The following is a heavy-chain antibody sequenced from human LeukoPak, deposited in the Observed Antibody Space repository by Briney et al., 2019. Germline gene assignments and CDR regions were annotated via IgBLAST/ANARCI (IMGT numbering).Heavy chain of an antibody. CDR2: INHSGST. D-gene: IGHD2-21*01. Sequence: PSETLSLTCAVYGGSFSGYYWSWIRQPPGKGLEWIGEINHSGSTNYNPSLKSRVTISVDTSKNQFSLKLSSVTAADTAVYYCARDGGERPPLDYWGQGTLVTVSS. V-gene: IGHV4-34*01. CDR1: GGSFSGYY. CDR3: ARDGGERPPLDY. J-gene: IGHJ4*02.